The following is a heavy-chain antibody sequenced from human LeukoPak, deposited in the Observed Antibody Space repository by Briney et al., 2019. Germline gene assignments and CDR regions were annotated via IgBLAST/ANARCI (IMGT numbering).Heavy chain of an antibody. Sequence: PGGSLRLSCVASGFTFSGAAMHWVRQASGKGLEWVSSISSSSSYIYYADSVKGRFTISRDNAKNSLYLQMNSLRAEDTAVYYCARETVQLERRRFDYWGQGTLVTVSS. D-gene: IGHD1-1*01. CDR3: ARETVQLERRRFDY. CDR2: ISSSSSYI. V-gene: IGHV3-21*01. J-gene: IGHJ4*02. CDR1: GFTFSGAA.